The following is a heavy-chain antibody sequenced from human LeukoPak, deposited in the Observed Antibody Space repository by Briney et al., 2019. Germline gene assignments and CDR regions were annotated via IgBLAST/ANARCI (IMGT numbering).Heavy chain of an antibody. Sequence: GGSLRLSCAASGFTFSSYGMHWVRQAPGKGLEWVAVISYDGNNKYYGDSVKGRFTISRDNSKNTLFLQMNSLRTEDTAVYYCAKVHLTYYYDSDGYGFQDHWGQGTLVTVSS. CDR3: AKVHLTYYYDSDGYGFQDH. J-gene: IGHJ4*02. V-gene: IGHV3-30*18. D-gene: IGHD3-22*01. CDR1: GFTFSSYG. CDR2: ISYDGNNK.